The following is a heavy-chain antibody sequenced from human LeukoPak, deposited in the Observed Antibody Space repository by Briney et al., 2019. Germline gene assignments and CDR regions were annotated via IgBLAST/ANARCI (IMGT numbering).Heavy chain of an antibody. CDR2: ISGSGGST. Sequence: GGSLRLSCAASGFTFSSYAMSWVRQAPGKGLEWVSAISGSGGSTYYADSVKGRFTISRDNSKNTLYLQMNSLRAEDTAVYYCASSSLYSSGWLRKAFDYWGQGTLVTVSS. J-gene: IGHJ4*02. D-gene: IGHD6-19*01. V-gene: IGHV3-23*01. CDR1: GFTFSSYA. CDR3: ASSSLYSSGWLRKAFDY.